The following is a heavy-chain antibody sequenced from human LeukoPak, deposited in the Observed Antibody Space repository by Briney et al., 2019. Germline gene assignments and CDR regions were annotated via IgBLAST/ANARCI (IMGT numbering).Heavy chain of an antibody. CDR3: ARDAYYYDSSGYKPVDY. Sequence: PGGSLRLSCAASGFTFSSYAMHWVRQAPGKGLEWVAVISYDGSNKYYADSVKGRFTISRDNAKNSLYLQMNSLRAEDTAVYYCARDAYYYDSSGYKPVDYWGQGTLVTVSS. CDR1: GFTFSSYA. CDR2: ISYDGSNK. D-gene: IGHD3-22*01. J-gene: IGHJ4*02. V-gene: IGHV3-30-3*01.